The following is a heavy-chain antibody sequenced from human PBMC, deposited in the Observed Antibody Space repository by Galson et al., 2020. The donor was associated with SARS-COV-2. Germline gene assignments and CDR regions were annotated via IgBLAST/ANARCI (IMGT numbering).Heavy chain of an antibody. CDR3: ATSRIVPTINAFYI. V-gene: IGHV1-24*01. CDR2: FDPKDEET. J-gene: IGHJ3*02. CDR1: GYSLTELS. Sequence: ASVQVTCTVSGYSLTELSMHCVRQAPGKRLERMGGFDPKDEETIYAQKFKDRVTMTENKTTDTGYMELSSLRTDDTALYYCATSRIVPTINAFYIWGKGRMVTVSS. D-gene: IGHD5-12*01.